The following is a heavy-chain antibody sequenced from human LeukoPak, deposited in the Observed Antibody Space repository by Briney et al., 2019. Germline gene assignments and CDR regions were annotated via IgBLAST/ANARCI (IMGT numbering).Heavy chain of an antibody. CDR1: GFTFSSYE. D-gene: IGHD2-15*01. Sequence: GGSLRLSCAASGFTFSSYEMNWVRQAPGKGLEWVSYISSSGSTIYYADSVKGRFTISRDNAKNSLYLQMNSLRAEDTAVYYCARLFKDIVVVVAAGYMDVWGKGTTVTVSS. V-gene: IGHV3-48*03. CDR2: ISSSGSTI. J-gene: IGHJ6*03. CDR3: ARLFKDIVVVVAAGYMDV.